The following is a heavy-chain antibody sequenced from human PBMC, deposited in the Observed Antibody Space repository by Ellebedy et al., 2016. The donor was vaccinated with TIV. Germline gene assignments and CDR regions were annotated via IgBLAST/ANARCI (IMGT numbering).Heavy chain of an antibody. CDR2: ISGSGGST. J-gene: IGHJ4*02. V-gene: IGHV3-23*01. Sequence: GESLKISXAASGFSFSNGWMNWVRQAPGKGLEWVSAISGSGGSTYYADSVKGRFTISRDNSKNTLYLQMNSLRAEDTAVYYCAKPITGYSSSWYYFDYWGQGTLVTVSS. CDR3: AKPITGYSSSWYYFDY. CDR1: GFSFSNGW. D-gene: IGHD6-13*01.